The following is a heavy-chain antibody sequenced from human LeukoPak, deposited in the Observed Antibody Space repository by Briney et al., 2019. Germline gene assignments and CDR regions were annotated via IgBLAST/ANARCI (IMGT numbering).Heavy chain of an antibody. Sequence: SGPTLVKPTQTLTLTCTFSGFSLSTSGVGVGWIRQPPGKALEWLALIYWDDDKRYSPSLKSRLTITKDTSKNQVVLTMTNMDPVDTATYYCAHSLYYYDSSGYYFDYWGQGTLVTVSS. CDR1: GFSLSTSGVG. D-gene: IGHD3-22*01. V-gene: IGHV2-5*02. J-gene: IGHJ4*02. CDR2: IYWDDDK. CDR3: AHSLYYYDSSGYYFDY.